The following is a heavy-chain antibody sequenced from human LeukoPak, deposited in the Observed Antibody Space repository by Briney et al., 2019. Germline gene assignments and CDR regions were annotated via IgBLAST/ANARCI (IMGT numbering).Heavy chain of an antibody. J-gene: IGHJ4*02. Sequence: GGSLRLSCAASGFTFSNYAMSWVRQAPGKGLEWVSAISASGTTTNYADSVKGRFTISRDNSKNTLYLQMNSLRAEDTAVFYCAKDESGRYYDYWGQGTLVTVSS. V-gene: IGHV3-23*01. CDR3: AKDESGRYYDY. CDR1: GFTFSNYA. CDR2: ISASGTTT. D-gene: IGHD1-26*01.